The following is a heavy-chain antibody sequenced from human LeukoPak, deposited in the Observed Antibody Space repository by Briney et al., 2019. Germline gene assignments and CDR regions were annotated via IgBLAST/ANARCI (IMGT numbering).Heavy chain of an antibody. CDR3: ARGLAAAYDYNWLDP. CDR2: IYHSGST. Sequence: SGTLSLTCAVSGGSISSSNWWSWVRQPPGKGLEWIGEIYHSGSTNYNPSLKSRVTISVDKSKNQFSLKLTSVTAADTAVYFCARGLAAAYDYNWLDPWGQGILVTVSS. CDR1: GGSISSSNW. D-gene: IGHD5-12*01. J-gene: IGHJ5*02. V-gene: IGHV4-4*02.